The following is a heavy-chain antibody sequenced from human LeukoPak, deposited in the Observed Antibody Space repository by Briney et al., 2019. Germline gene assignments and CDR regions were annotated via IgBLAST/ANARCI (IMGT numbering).Heavy chain of an antibody. CDR1: GYTLTELS. V-gene: IGHV1-24*01. J-gene: IGHJ4*02. D-gene: IGHD6-19*01. Sequence: ASVKVSXKVSGYTLTELSMHWMRQAPGKGLEWMGGFDPEDGETIYAQKFQGRVTMTEDTSTDTAYMELSSLRSEDTAVYYCATGAIAVAGGIDYWGQGTLVTVSS. CDR2: FDPEDGET. CDR3: ATGAIAVAGGIDY.